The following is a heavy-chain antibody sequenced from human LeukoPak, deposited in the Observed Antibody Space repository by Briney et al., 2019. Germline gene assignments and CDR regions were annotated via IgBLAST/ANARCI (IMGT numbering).Heavy chain of an antibody. CDR1: GFTFSSYA. V-gene: IGHV3-23*03. D-gene: IGHD3-22*01. Sequence: GGSLRLSCAASGFTFSSYAMSWVRQAPGKGLEWVSVIYSGGSTYYADSVKGRFTISRDNSKNTLYLQMNSLRAEDTALYYCARAGRITMIVVVPPYYYYYMDVWGKGTTVTVSS. CDR2: IYSGGST. CDR3: ARAGRITMIVVVPPYYYYYMDV. J-gene: IGHJ6*03.